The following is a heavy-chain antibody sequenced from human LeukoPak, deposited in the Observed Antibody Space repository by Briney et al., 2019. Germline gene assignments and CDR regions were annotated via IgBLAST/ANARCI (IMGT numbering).Heavy chain of an antibody. J-gene: IGHJ3*02. V-gene: IGHV5-51*01. Sequence: GESLKISCKGSGYTFTTYWIGWVRQMPGKGLECLGVIYPGDSDTRYSPSFQGQVTISADKSISTAYLQWSSLKASDTAMYYCARARKPYYYDSSGQKPQNDAFDIWGQGTMVTVSS. CDR3: ARARKPYYYDSSGQKPQNDAFDI. D-gene: IGHD3-22*01. CDR1: GYTFTTYW. CDR2: IYPGDSDT.